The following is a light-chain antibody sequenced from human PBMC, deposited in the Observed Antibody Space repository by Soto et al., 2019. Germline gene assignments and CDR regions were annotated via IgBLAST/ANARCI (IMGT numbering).Light chain of an antibody. J-gene: IGKJ1*01. CDR3: QHHNSYSQT. CDR1: QSTSNY. CDR2: GAS. Sequence: DIQLTQSPPTLSASVGDRVTFTCRPSQSTSNYLAWYQQMPGKAPKLLIYGASSLQSGVPSRFSGSGSGTEFTLTISSLQPDDFATYFCQHHNSYSQTFGQGTKVEIK. V-gene: IGKV1-5*01.